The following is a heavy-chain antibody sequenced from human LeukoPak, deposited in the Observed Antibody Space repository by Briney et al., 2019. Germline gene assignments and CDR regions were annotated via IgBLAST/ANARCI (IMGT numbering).Heavy chain of an antibody. CDR2: IIPISGAP. D-gene: IGHD3-9*01. CDR1: GDTFNSYG. CDR3: ARETGTVPFHNVLTGRQDYYFYYMDV. J-gene: IGHJ6*03. Sequence: SVKVSCKTSGDTFNSYGISWVRQAPGQGLEWMGGIIPISGAPEYAQKFQGRVTIITDESTSTAYMELSSLTSDDTAVYYCARETGTVPFHNVLTGRQDYYFYYMDVWGTGTTVTVSS. V-gene: IGHV1-69*05.